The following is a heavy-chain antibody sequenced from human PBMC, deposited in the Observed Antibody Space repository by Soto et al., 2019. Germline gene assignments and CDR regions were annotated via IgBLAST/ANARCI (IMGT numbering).Heavy chain of an antibody. D-gene: IGHD3-22*01. CDR1: GFTFSSYG. Sequence: QVQLVESGGGVVQPGRSLRLSCAASGFTFSSYGMHWVRQAPGKGLEWVAGISYDGRNKYYADSVKVRVIISRANSKNRLYLQMNSIRADDTAVDYCEKDGVRDSGGYYFDYWGQGTLVTVSS. CDR2: ISYDGRNK. CDR3: EKDGVRDSGGYYFDY. J-gene: IGHJ4*02. V-gene: IGHV3-30*18.